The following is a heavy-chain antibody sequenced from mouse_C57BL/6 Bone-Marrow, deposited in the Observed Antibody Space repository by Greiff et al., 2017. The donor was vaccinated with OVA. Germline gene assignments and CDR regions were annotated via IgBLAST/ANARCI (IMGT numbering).Heavy chain of an antibody. D-gene: IGHD3-3*01. CDR2: ISSGSSTI. V-gene: IGHV5-17*01. Sequence: VQLQQSGGGLVKPGGSLKLSCAASGFTFSDYGMHWVRQAPEKGLEWVAYISSGSSTIYYADTVKGRFTISRDNAKNTLFLQMTSLRSEDTAMYYCARRRAHFDYWGQGTTLTVSS. J-gene: IGHJ2*01. CDR1: GFTFSDYG. CDR3: ARRRAHFDY.